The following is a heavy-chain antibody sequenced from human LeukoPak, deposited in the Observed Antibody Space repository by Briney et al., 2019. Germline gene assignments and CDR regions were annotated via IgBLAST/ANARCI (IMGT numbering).Heavy chain of an antibody. CDR1: GGSFTDYF. D-gene: IGHD3-22*01. J-gene: IGHJ6*02. Sequence: SETLSLTCTVFGGSFTDYFWTWIRHSPGKGLEWIGEINDYTGDSKYNPSLNSPVSISLEKSKNQLSLELRSVTAADRAVYYCARGRIAKIVVVHSFSYGMDVWGQGTRVSVSS. CDR3: ARGRIAKIVVVHSFSYGMDV. V-gene: IGHV4-34*01. CDR2: INDYTGDS.